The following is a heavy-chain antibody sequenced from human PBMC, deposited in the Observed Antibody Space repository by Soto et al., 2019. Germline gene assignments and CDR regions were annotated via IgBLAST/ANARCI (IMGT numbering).Heavy chain of an antibody. Sequence: ASVKVSSKASGYSFYSYAMHWVRQAPGQRLEWMGWINAGNGNTKYSQKFQGRVTITRDTSASTAYMELSSLRSEDTAVYYCARSIVVVTALDYWGQGTLVTVSS. J-gene: IGHJ4*02. CDR3: ARSIVVVTALDY. D-gene: IGHD2-21*02. CDR2: INAGNGNT. CDR1: GYSFYSYA. V-gene: IGHV1-3*01.